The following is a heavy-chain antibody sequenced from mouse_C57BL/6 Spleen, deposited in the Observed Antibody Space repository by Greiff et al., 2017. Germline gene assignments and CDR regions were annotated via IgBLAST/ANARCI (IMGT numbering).Heavy chain of an antibody. V-gene: IGHV1-64*01. J-gene: IGHJ4*01. CDR3: AREYYERRTYAMDY. CDR1: GYTFTSYW. D-gene: IGHD2-4*01. Sequence: QVQLQQPGAELVKPGASVKLSCKASGYTFTSYWMHWVKQRPGQGLEWIGMIHPNSGSTNYNEKFKSKDTLTVDKSSSTAYMQLSSLTSADSAVYYCAREYYERRTYAMDYWGQGTSVTVSS. CDR2: IHPNSGST.